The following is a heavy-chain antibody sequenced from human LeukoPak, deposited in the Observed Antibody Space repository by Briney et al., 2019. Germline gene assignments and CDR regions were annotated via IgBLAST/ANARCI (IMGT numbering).Heavy chain of an antibody. CDR2: IKQDGSEK. D-gene: IGHD3-22*01. Sequence: GGFLRLSCAASGFTFSGYWMSWVRRVPRKGLEWVANIKQDGSEKYYVDSVKGRFTISRDNAKNLLFLQMNSLRAEDTAVYYCASTPLENDSSGYRFDPWGQGTLVTVSS. CDR1: GFTFSGYW. CDR3: ASTPLENDSSGYRFDP. J-gene: IGHJ5*02. V-gene: IGHV3-7*03.